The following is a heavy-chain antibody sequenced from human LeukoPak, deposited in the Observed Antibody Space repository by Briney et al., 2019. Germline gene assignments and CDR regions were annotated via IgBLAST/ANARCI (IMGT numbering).Heavy chain of an antibody. CDR1: GYTFSEYY. D-gene: IGHD3-10*01. CDR2: IDPSTGGT. J-gene: IGHJ4*02. V-gene: IGHV1-2*02. CDR3: ARGDNYGSGSLFYG. Sequence: ASVKVSCKTSGYTFSEYYIYWVRQAPGQGLEWMGWIDPSTGGTNYAQNFQGRVTMTRDTSTTTVYMELSSLKSDDTAVYHCARGDNYGSGSLFYGWGQGTLVTVSS.